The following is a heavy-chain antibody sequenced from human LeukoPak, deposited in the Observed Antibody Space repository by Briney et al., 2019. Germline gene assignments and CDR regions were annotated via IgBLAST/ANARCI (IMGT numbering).Heavy chain of an antibody. CDR2: IIPILGIA. Sequence: ASVKVSCKASGGTFSSYAISWVRQAPGQGLEWMGRIIPILGIANYAQKFQGRVTITADKSTSTVYMELSSLRSEDTAVYYCARDEVAVVDYGMDVWGQGTTVTVSS. CDR1: GGTFSSYA. CDR3: ARDEVAVVDYGMDV. J-gene: IGHJ6*02. V-gene: IGHV1-69*04. D-gene: IGHD2-15*01.